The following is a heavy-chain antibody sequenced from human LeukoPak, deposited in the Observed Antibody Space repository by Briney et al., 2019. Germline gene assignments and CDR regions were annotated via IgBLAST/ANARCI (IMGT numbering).Heavy chain of an antibody. CDR1: GYTLTELS. J-gene: IGHJ5*02. CDR3: ATDRGFGEFSKWFDP. V-gene: IGHV1-24*01. D-gene: IGHD3-10*01. Sequence: ASVKVSCKVSGYTLTELSMHWVRQAPGKGLEWMGGFDPEDGETIYAQKFQGRVTMTEDTSTDTAYMEPSSLRSEDTAVYYCATDRGFGEFSKWFDPWGQGTLVTVSS. CDR2: FDPEDGET.